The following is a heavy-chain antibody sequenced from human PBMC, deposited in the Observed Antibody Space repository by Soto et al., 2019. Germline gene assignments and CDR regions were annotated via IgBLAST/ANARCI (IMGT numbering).Heavy chain of an antibody. CDR1: GFTFSNYA. Sequence: GSLRLSCAASGFTFSNYALHWVRQAPGKGLEWVAVISYDGSNKYYADSVKGRFTISRDNSKNTLYLQMNSLRAEDTAVYYCARPVFDYDFTVYYFDYWGQGTLVTVSS. V-gene: IGHV3-30-3*01. CDR2: ISYDGSNK. J-gene: IGHJ4*02. D-gene: IGHD3-3*01. CDR3: ARPVFDYDFTVYYFDY.